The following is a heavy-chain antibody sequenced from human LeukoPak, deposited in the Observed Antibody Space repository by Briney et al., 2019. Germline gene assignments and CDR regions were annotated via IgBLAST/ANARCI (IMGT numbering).Heavy chain of an antibody. CDR1: GFTFSSYA. V-gene: IGHV3-23*01. CDR3: ARDPTGVLGRQNFDY. J-gene: IGHJ4*02. CDR2: ISGSGGST. Sequence: GGSLRLSCAASGFTFSSYAMSWVRQAPGKGLEWVSAISGSGGSTYYADSVKGRFTISRDNAKNSLYLQMNSLRAEDTAVYYCARDPTGVLGRQNFDYWGQGTLVTVSS. D-gene: IGHD7-27*01.